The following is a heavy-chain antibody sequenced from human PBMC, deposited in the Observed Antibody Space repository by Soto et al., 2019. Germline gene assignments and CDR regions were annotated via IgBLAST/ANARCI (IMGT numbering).Heavy chain of an antibody. D-gene: IGHD2-2*01. Sequence: PGGSLRLSCAASGVTFRSYAMHWVRQAPGKGLEWVAVISYDGSNKYYADSVKGRFPISRDNSKNTLYLQMNSLRAEDTAVYYCARGGEYCSSTSGYSDYWGQGTLVTVSS. J-gene: IGHJ4*02. CDR3: ARGGEYCSSTSGYSDY. V-gene: IGHV3-30-3*01. CDR1: GVTFRSYA. CDR2: ISYDGSNK.